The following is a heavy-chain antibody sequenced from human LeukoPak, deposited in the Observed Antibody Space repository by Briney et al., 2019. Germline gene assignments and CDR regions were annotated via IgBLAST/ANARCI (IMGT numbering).Heavy chain of an antibody. Sequence: SETLSLTCTVSGGSISSYYWSWIRQPPGKGLEWIGYIYYSGSTNYNPSLKSRVTISVDTSKNQFSLKLSSVTAADTAVYYCARDHQWRSGSYSWFDPWGQGTLVTVSS. CDR3: ARDHQWRSGSYSWFDP. CDR1: GGSISSYY. D-gene: IGHD1-26*01. CDR2: IYYSGST. V-gene: IGHV4-59*01. J-gene: IGHJ5*02.